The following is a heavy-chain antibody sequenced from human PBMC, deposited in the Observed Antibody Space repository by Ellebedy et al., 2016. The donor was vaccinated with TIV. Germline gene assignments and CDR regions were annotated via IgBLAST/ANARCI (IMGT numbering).Heavy chain of an antibody. D-gene: IGHD3-3*01. V-gene: IGHV3-7*01. CDR3: ARGAFYYDFWSGYYTTSNYYYGMDV. J-gene: IGHJ6*02. Sequence: GESLKISCAASGFTFSSYWMSWVRQAPGKGLEWVANIKQDGSEKYYVDSVKGRFTISRDNAKNSLYLQMNSLRAEDTAVYYCARGAFYYDFWSGYYTTSNYYYGMDVWGQGTTVTVSS. CDR2: IKQDGSEK. CDR1: GFTFSSYW.